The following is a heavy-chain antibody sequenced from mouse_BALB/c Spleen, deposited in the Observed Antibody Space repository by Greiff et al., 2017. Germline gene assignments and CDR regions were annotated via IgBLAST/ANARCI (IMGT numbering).Heavy chain of an antibody. J-gene: IGHJ3*01. CDR3: TREGTGRTWFAC. CDR1: GFTFSSYT. CDR2: ISSGGSYT. V-gene: IGHV5-6-4*01. D-gene: IGHD4-1*01. Sequence: EVQLVESGGGLAKPGGSLKLSCAASGFTFSSYTMSWVRQTPEKRLEWVATISSGGSYTYYPDSVKGRFTISRDNAKNTLYLQMSSLKSEDTAMYYCTREGTGRTWFACWGQGTLVTVSA.